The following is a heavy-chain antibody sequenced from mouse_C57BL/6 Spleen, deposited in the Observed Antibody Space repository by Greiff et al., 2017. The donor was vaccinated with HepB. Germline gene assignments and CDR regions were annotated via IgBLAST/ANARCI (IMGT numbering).Heavy chain of an antibody. Sequence: QVQLQQPGAELVRPGSSVKLSCKASGYTFTSYWMHWVKQRPIQGLEWIGNIDPSDSETHYNQQFKDKATLTVDKSSSTAYMQLSSLTSEDSAVYDCAREEYDAEFAYWGQGTRVTVSA. J-gene: IGHJ3*01. V-gene: IGHV1-52*01. CDR2: IDPSDSET. D-gene: IGHD2-14*01. CDR1: GYTFTSYW. CDR3: AREEYDAEFAY.